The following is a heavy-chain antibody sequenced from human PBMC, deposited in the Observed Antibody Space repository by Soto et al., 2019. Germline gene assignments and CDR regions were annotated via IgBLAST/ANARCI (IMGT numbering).Heavy chain of an antibody. V-gene: IGHV4-59*08. CDR2: MYFGGSF. CDR1: GDSFSTGN. CDR3: AKSYYDTTGSAVDP. Sequence: LSLTYTVSGDSFSTGNWGWLRQSPGKGLEWIGFMYFGGSFNYNPSLTSRVTISVDASKNQFSLKVTSVTAADTAVYYCAKSYYDTTGSAVDPWGQGTLVTVSS. J-gene: IGHJ5*02. D-gene: IGHD3-22*01.